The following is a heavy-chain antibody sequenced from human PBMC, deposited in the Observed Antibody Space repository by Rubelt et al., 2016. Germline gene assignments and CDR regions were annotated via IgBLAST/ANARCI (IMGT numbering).Heavy chain of an antibody. D-gene: IGHD1-7*01. Sequence: QVQLVESGGGVVQPGGSLRLSCAASGFTFSSYGMPWVRQAPGKGLEWVGRTIDVAAPVKGRFTISIDDPKNTLYLQMNSLKTEDTAVYYCTTVFDNWNYGAWGQGTLVTVSS. V-gene: IGHV3-NL1*01. CDR1: GFTFSSYG. CDR2: GRTI. J-gene: IGHJ4*02. CDR3: TTVFDNWNYGA.